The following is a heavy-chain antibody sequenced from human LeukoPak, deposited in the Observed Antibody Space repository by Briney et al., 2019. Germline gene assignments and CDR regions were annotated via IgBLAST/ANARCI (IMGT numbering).Heavy chain of an antibody. Sequence: GGSLRLSCAASGFTFDDYAMHWVRQAPGKGLEWVSGISWNSGSIGYADSVKGRFTISRDNAKNSLYLQMNSLRAEDTALYYYAKDMFAGDSSGYHLNDAFDIWGQGTMVTVSS. D-gene: IGHD3-22*01. CDR2: ISWNSGSI. CDR1: GFTFDDYA. J-gene: IGHJ3*02. V-gene: IGHV3-9*01. CDR3: AKDMFAGDSSGYHLNDAFDI.